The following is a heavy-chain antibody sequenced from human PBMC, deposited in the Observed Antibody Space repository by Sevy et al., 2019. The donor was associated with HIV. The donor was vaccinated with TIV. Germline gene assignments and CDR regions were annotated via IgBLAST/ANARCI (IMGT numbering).Heavy chain of an antibody. CDR3: ARGLSYSYAKRGDWVNWYLDV. CDR2: MNPNSGNR. V-gene: IGHV1-8*01. J-gene: IGHJ2*01. CDR1: GYTFDTHD. Sequence: ASVKVSCKGSGYTFDTHDINWIRQAPGQGLEWMGWMNPNSGNRGYTQRFQGRVTMTRTTSTSTAYMEQSGLRSEDTALYYCARGLSYSYAKRGDWVNWYLDVWGRGTLVTVSS. D-gene: IGHD2-21*01.